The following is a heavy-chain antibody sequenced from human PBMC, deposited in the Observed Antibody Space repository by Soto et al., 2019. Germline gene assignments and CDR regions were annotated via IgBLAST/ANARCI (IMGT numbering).Heavy chain of an antibody. CDR3: ARASSKQQLARDLYYYYYYGMDV. D-gene: IGHD6-13*01. V-gene: IGHV3-21*01. CDR1: GFTFSSYS. CDR2: ISSSSSYI. Sequence: GGSLRLSCAASGFTFSSYSMNWVRQAPGKGLEWVSSISSSSSYIYYADSVKGRFTISRDNAKNSLYLQMNSLRAEDTAVYYCARASSKQQLARDLYYYYYYGMDVWGQGTTVTVSS. J-gene: IGHJ6*02.